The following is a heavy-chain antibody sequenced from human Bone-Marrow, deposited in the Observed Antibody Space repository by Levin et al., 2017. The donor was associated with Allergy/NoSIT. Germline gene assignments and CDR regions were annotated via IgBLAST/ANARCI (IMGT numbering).Heavy chain of an antibody. J-gene: IGHJ4*02. V-gene: IGHV3-21*01. D-gene: IGHD6-13*01. Sequence: GESLKISCAASGFTFSSYSMNWVRQAPGKGLEWVSSISSSSSYIYYADSVKGRFTISRDNAKNSLYLQMNSLRAEDTAVYYCATLGGGSWYYFDYWGQGTLVTVSS. CDR1: GFTFSSYS. CDR2: ISSSSSYI. CDR3: ATLGGGSWYYFDY.